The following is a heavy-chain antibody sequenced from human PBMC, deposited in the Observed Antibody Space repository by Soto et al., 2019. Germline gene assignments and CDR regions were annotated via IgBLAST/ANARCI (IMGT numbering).Heavy chain of an antibody. D-gene: IGHD3-22*01. V-gene: IGHV1-18*01. CDR3: VTDRSYYDSSGKDAFDI. CDR2: ISAYNGNT. Sequence: ASVKVSCKASGYTFTSYGISGVQQASGQGLEWMGWISAYNGNTNYAQKLQGRVTMTTDTSTSTAYMELRSLRSDDTAVYYCVTDRSYYDSSGKDAFDIWGQGTMVTVSS. CDR1: GYTFTSYG. J-gene: IGHJ3*02.